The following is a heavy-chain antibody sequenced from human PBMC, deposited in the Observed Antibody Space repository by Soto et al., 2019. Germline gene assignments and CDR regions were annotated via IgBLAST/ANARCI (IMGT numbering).Heavy chain of an antibody. CDR3: STRAYDTNGYYRFDP. CDR2: INHSGRV. J-gene: IGHJ5*01. Sequence: SETLALTCAVYGGSFSGHSWTWIRQSPGKGLEWIGDINHSGRVNYSPSLKSRVTISLDTSKNQFSLTLSAVTAADTAMYYCSTRAYDTNGYYRFDPWGQGTLVTVSS. D-gene: IGHD3-22*01. CDR1: GGSFSGHS. V-gene: IGHV4-34*01.